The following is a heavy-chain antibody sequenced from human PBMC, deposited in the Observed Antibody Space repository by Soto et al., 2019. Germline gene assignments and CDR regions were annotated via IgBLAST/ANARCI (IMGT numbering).Heavy chain of an antibody. J-gene: IGHJ4*02. D-gene: IGHD3-16*01. V-gene: IGHV4-4*02. CDR1: GYSVTNDNW. CDR2: IYHGGNT. Sequence: QVQLQESGPGLVKPSGTLSLTCSVSGYSVTNDNWWSWLRQPPGRGLEWIAEIYHGGNTNYRPSLRSRVTTSMEKSNTQFSLKLVSVTAADTAVYFCASGGGGGNFWGQGILVTVSS. CDR3: ASGGGGGNF.